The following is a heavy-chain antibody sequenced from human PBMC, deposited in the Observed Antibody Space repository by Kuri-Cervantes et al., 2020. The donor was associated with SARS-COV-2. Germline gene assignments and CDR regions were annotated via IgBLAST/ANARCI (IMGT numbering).Heavy chain of an antibody. D-gene: IGHD3-9*01. CDR3: GRQASDWHIDY. Sequence: GSLRLSCSVSGGSISSSGHYWGWVRQPPGKGLEWIGSIYFSGSTYYTPSLKSRVTISVDTSKNQFSLKLTSVTATDTAVYYCGRQASDWHIDYWGQETLVTVSS. CDR1: GGSISSSGHY. CDR2: IYFSGST. V-gene: IGHV4-39*01. J-gene: IGHJ4*02.